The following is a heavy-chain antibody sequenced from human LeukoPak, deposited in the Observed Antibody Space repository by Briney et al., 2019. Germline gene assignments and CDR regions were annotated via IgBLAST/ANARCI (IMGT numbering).Heavy chain of an antibody. CDR2: IYDSGTT. Sequence: GGSLRLSCAASGFTFTSYSMNWVRQAPGKGLEWVSVIYDSGTTYYADSVKGRFLIFRDTSKNTVDLQMNSLRVEDTAVYYCAGRRSSGWYAYWGQGTLVTVSP. CDR1: GFTFTSYS. D-gene: IGHD6-19*01. V-gene: IGHV3-53*01. CDR3: AGRRSSGWYAY. J-gene: IGHJ4*02.